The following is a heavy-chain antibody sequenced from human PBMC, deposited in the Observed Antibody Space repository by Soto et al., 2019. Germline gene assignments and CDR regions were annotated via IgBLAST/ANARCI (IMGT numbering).Heavy chain of an antibody. CDR1: GFTFSNYD. Sequence: XGSLRLSCAASGFTFSNYDMHWVRQAPGKGLEWVAIIWHDGNNKYYADSVRGRFIISRDNSKNRLYLQMNSLRAEDTAVYYCASDLVGASDSYGLDVWGQGTPVTVSS. CDR3: ASDLVGASDSYGLDV. J-gene: IGHJ6*02. CDR2: IWHDGNNK. D-gene: IGHD1-26*01. V-gene: IGHV3-33*01.